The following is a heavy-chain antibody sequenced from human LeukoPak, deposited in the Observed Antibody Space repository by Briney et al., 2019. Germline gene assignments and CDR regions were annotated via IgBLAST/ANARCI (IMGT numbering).Heavy chain of an antibody. V-gene: IGHV3-11*05. J-gene: IGHJ4*02. CDR3: ARDPGGYSYGYYFDN. Sequence: GRFTMSRDNAKKSLYLQMSSLRAEDTAVYYCARDPGGYSYGYYFDNWGQGTTVTVSS. D-gene: IGHD5-18*01.